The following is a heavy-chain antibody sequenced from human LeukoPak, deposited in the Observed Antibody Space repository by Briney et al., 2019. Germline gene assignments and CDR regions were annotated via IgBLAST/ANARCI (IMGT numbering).Heavy chain of an antibody. CDR3: ASSGSYYVFDY. Sequence: PSETLSLTCTVSGGSLSSSDYYWDWIRQPPGKGLEWIGGIYYSGTTYFNPSLKSRVTISVDRSKNQFSLKLSSVTAADTAVYYCASSGSYYVFDYWGQGTLVTVSS. V-gene: IGHV4-39*07. J-gene: IGHJ4*02. CDR1: GGSLSSSDYY. CDR2: IYYSGTT. D-gene: IGHD1-26*01.